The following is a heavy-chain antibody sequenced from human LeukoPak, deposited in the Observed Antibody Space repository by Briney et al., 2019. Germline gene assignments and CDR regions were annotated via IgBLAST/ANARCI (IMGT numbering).Heavy chain of an antibody. CDR1: GGSISSGDYY. Sequence: SETLSLTCTVSGGSISSGDYYWSWIRQPPGKGLEWVGYIYYSGSTYYNPSLKSRVTISVDTSKNQFSLKLSSVTAADTAVYYCARAPVTTPNWFDPWGQGTLVTVSS. CDR3: ARAPVTTPNWFDP. CDR2: IYYSGST. D-gene: IGHD4-11*01. V-gene: IGHV4-30-4*08. J-gene: IGHJ5*02.